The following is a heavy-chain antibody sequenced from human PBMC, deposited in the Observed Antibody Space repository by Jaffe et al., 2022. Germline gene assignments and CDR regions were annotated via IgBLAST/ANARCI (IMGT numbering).Heavy chain of an antibody. V-gene: IGHV4-61*02. CDR2: IYSSGST. J-gene: IGHJ4*02. D-gene: IGHD2-15*01. Sequence: QVQLQESGPGLVKPSQTLSLTCAVSGDSISSGNYYWSWIRQPAGEALEWIGRIYSSGSTDYNPTLKSRVTISADTSRNQFSLKLSSVTAADTAVYYCASERYCSGGSCYSGTLFDYWGQGTLVTVSS. CDR3: ASERYCSGGSCYSGTLFDY. CDR1: GDSISSGNYY.